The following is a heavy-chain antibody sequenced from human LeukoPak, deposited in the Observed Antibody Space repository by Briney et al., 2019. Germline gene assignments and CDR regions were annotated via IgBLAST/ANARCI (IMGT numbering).Heavy chain of an antibody. CDR2: ISGSGGST. V-gene: IGHV3-23*01. CDR3: AKGSYSNHYLDY. J-gene: IGHJ4*02. CDR1: GFTVSSNY. D-gene: IGHD4-11*01. Sequence: GGSLRLSCAASGFTVSSNYMSWVRQAPGKGLEWVSAISGSGGSTYYADSVKGRFTISRDNSKNTLYLQMNSLRAEDTAVYYCAKGSYSNHYLDYWGQGTLVTVSS.